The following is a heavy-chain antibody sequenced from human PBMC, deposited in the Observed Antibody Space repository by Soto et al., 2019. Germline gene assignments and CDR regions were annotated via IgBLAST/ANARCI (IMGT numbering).Heavy chain of an antibody. V-gene: IGHV3-30*18. CDR3: AKASGWSDY. CDR1: GFTFSSYG. D-gene: IGHD6-19*01. CDR2: ISYDGSNK. J-gene: IGHJ4*02. Sequence: QVQLVESGGGVVQPGRSLRLSCAASGFTFSSYGMHWVRQAPGKGLEWVGVISYDGSNKYYADSVKGRFTISRDNSKNTLYLQMNSLRAEDTAVYYCAKASGWSDYWGQGTLVTVSS.